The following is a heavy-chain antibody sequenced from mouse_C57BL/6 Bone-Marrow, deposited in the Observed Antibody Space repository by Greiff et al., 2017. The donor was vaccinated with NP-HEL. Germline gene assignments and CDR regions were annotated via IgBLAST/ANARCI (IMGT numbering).Heavy chain of an antibody. CDR3: TRWTSGSYYFGY. Sequence: VQLQQSGTVLARPGASVKMSCKTSGYTFTSYWMHWVKQRPGQGLDWIGAIYPGNSDTSYNQKFKGKATLTAVTSDSTAYMELSSLTNEDSAVYYCTRWTSGSYYFGYWGQGTTLTVAS. J-gene: IGHJ2*01. CDR2: IYPGNSDT. V-gene: IGHV1-5*01. D-gene: IGHD3-2*02. CDR1: GYTFTSYW.